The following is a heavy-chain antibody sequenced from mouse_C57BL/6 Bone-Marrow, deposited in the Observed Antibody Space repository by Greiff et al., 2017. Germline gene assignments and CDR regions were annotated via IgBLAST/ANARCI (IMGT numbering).Heavy chain of an antibody. V-gene: IGHV1-72*01. CDR2: IDPTSGGT. Sequence: VQLKQPGAELVKPGASVKLSCKASGYTFTSYWMHWVKQRPGRGLEWIGRIDPTSGGTKYNEKFQSKATLTVDKPSSTAYMQLSSLTSEDSAVYYCARSPRYYYGFAYWGQGTLVTVSA. CDR1: GYTFTSYW. D-gene: IGHD1-1*01. CDR3: ARSPRYYYGFAY. J-gene: IGHJ3*01.